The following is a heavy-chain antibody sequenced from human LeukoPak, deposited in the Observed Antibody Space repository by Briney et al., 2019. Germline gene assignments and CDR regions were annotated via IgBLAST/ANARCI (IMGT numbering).Heavy chain of an antibody. D-gene: IGHD3-9*01. CDR2: ISYDGSNK. Sequence: GGSLRLSCAASGFTFSSYAMHWVRQAPGKGLEWVAVISYDGSNKYYADSVKGRFTISRDNSKNTLYLEMNSLRAEDTAVYYCARASVILTGYYAGDYYYGMDVWGQGTTVTVSS. CDR3: ARASVILTGYYAGDYYYGMDV. V-gene: IGHV3-30-3*01. J-gene: IGHJ6*02. CDR1: GFTFSSYA.